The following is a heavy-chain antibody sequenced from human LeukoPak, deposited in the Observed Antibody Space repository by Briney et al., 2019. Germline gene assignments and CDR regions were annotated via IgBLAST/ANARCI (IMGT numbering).Heavy chain of an antibody. CDR2: IYYSGST. V-gene: IGHV4-59*01. CDR3: ARDGGSNWFDP. J-gene: IGHJ5*02. Sequence: PSETLSLTCTVSGGSISSYYWSWIRQPPGKGLEWIGYIYYSGSTNYNPSLESRVTISVDTSKNQFSLKLSSVTAADTAVYYCARDGGSNWFDPWGQGTLVTVSS. D-gene: IGHD2-15*01. CDR1: GGSISSYY.